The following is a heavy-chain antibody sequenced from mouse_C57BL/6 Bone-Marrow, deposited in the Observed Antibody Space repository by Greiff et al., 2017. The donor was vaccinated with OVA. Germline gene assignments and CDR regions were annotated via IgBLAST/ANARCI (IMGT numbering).Heavy chain of an antibody. CDR3: AREGYGSRDYYAMDY. CDR1: GYTFTDYY. V-gene: IGHV1-19*01. J-gene: IGHJ4*01. D-gene: IGHD1-1*01. CDR2: INPYNGGT. Sequence: LVKPGASVKMSCKASGYTFTDYYMNWVKQSHGKSLEWIGVINPYNGGTSYNQKFKGKATLTVDKSSSTAYMELNSLTSEDSAVYYCAREGYGSRDYYAMDYWGQGTSVTVSS.